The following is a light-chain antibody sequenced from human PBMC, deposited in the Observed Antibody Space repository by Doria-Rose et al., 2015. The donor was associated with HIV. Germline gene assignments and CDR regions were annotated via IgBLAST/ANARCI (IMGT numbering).Light chain of an antibody. CDR1: QSVLDRSNNKNY. Sequence: ERAAINCKSSQSVLDRSNNKNYLGWYQLKPGQSPKLLIYWASTRESGVPDRFSGSGSGTDFTLTVSSLQAEDVAIYYCQQYYTTPPTFGGGTKMEIK. CDR3: QQYYTTPPT. J-gene: IGKJ4*01. V-gene: IGKV4-1*01. CDR2: WAS.